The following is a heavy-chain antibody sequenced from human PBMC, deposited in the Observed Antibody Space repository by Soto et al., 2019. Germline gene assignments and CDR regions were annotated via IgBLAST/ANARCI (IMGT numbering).Heavy chain of an antibody. CDR3: ARQLPTYYDFWSGYYASGFYYFDY. Sequence: PSETLSLTCTVSGGSISSYYWSWIRQPPGKGLEWIGYIYYSGSTNYNPSLKSRVTISVDTSKNQFSLKLSSVTAADTAVYYCARQLPTYYDFWSGYYASGFYYFDYWGQGTLVTVSS. CDR1: GGSISSYY. CDR2: IYYSGST. V-gene: IGHV4-59*08. D-gene: IGHD3-3*01. J-gene: IGHJ4*02.